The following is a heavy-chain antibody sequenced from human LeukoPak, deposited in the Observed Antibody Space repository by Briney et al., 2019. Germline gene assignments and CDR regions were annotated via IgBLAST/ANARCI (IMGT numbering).Heavy chain of an antibody. Sequence: SETLSLTCTVSGGSISSYYWSWIRQPPGKGLEWIGEINHSGSTNYNPSLKSRVTISVDTSKNQFSLKLSSVTAADTAVYYCARDSSGWYKDRWFDPWGQGTLVTVSS. J-gene: IGHJ5*02. V-gene: IGHV4-34*01. D-gene: IGHD6-19*01. CDR2: INHSGST. CDR1: GGSISSYY. CDR3: ARDSSGWYKDRWFDP.